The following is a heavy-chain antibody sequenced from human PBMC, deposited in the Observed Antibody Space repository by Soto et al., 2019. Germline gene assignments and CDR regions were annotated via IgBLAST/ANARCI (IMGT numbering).Heavy chain of an antibody. J-gene: IGHJ4*02. CDR1: GFTFSSYA. Sequence: GGSLRLSCAASGFTFSSYAMHWVRQAPGKGLEWVAVISYDGSNKYYADSVKGRFTISRDNSKNTLYLQMNSLRAEDTAVYYCARGNTAMISDDWGQGTLVTVSS. V-gene: IGHV3-30-3*01. CDR2: ISYDGSNK. D-gene: IGHD5-18*01. CDR3: ARGNTAMISDD.